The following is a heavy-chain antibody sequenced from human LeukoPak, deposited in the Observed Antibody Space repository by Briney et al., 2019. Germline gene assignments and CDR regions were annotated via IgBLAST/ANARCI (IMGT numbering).Heavy chain of an antibody. CDR3: ARQWAGWLLLRGWVDP. Sequence: PSETLSLTCSVSGGSISTSSHYWGWFRQPPGKGLEWIGSLYKSGSTYYNASLSGRATVSVDTSKNQFSLTLNYVTAADTAVYYCARQWAGWLLLRGWVDPWGQGILVTVSS. V-gene: IGHV4-39*01. J-gene: IGHJ5*02. CDR1: GGSISTSSHY. D-gene: IGHD2-15*01. CDR2: LYKSGST.